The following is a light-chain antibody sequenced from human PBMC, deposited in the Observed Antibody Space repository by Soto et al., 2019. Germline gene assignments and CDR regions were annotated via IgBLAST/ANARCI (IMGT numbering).Light chain of an antibody. CDR2: DAS. Sequence: ETVMTPSPATLSVSPGEGATLSCWASHSVTTLLAWFQQRPGQTPRLLIYDASTRAPGIPDRFSASGAGTDFTLTISRLEPEDSAVYYCQQYSASPRTFGPGTKVDIK. J-gene: IGKJ3*01. V-gene: IGKV3D-15*01. CDR1: HSVTTL. CDR3: QQYSASPRT.